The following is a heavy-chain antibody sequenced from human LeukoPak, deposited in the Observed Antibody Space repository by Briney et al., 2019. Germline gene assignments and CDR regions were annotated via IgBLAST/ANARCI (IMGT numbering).Heavy chain of an antibody. Sequence: ASVRVSCKASGYTFTSYDINWVRQATGQGLEWMGWMNPNSGNTGYAQKFQGRVTMTRNTSISTAYMELSSLRSEDTAVYYCARVGSPLHYDILTGYYFDWFDPWGQGTLVTVSS. CDR2: MNPNSGNT. CDR3: ARVGSPLHYDILTGYYFDWFDP. J-gene: IGHJ5*02. D-gene: IGHD3-9*01. V-gene: IGHV1-8*01. CDR1: GYTFTSYD.